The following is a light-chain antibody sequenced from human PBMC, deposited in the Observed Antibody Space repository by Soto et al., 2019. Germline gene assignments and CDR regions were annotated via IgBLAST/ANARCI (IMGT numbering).Light chain of an antibody. CDR1: QDIRGA. J-gene: IGKJ5*01. CDR2: DVS. V-gene: IGKV1-13*02. Sequence: AIQLTQSPSSLSASVGDRVTITCRASQDIRGALAWYQQKPGKAPKIMIYDVSTVESGVPSRFSGSSSGTDFTLTISSLQHVDFATYYCQQFNSYTITFGQGTRLEIK. CDR3: QQFNSYTIT.